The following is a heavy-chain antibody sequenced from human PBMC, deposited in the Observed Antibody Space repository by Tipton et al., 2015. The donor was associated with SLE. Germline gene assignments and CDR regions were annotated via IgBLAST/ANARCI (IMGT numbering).Heavy chain of an antibody. CDR2: ISYTETT. V-gene: IGHV4-59*08. D-gene: IGHD2-15*01. J-gene: IGHJ6*02. Sequence: TLSLTCTVSGVSISGYHWSWLRQPPGKGLEWIGYISYTETTKYNPSLESRVIISVDTSKNQFSLRLSSVTAADTAMYYCARHVGVAYYYAMDVWGQGTTVVISS. CDR1: GVSISGYH. CDR3: ARHVGVAYYYAMDV.